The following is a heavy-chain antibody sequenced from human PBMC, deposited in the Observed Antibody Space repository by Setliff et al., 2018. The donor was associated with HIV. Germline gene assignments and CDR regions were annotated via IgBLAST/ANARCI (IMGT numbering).Heavy chain of an antibody. Sequence: SVKVSCKASGGTFSSSAINWVRQAPGQGLEWMGGFIPILGIPYNAQRFQGRVTITADKSTSTAYMELSSLRSEDTAMYYCAWGTQLPIDSWGQGTLVTVSS. CDR3: AWGTQLPIDS. J-gene: IGHJ4*02. CDR2: FIPILGIP. CDR1: GGTFSSSA. V-gene: IGHV1-69*10. D-gene: IGHD3-16*01.